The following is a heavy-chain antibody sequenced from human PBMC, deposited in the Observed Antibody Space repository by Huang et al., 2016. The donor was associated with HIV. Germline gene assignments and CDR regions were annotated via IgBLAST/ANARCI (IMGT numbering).Heavy chain of an antibody. V-gene: IGHV3-7*01. J-gene: IGHJ4*02. CDR1: GFTFNSYW. D-gene: IGHD1-26*01. Sequence: EVQLVESGGGLVQPGGSLRLSCAAFGFTFNSYWMSWVRQAPGKGLEVWAGIKTAGSEKSYVGSVKGRFTISRDNAKNSLYLQMNSLRAEDTAVYYCVRLLDHTGDYWGQGTLVTVSS. CDR3: VRLLDHTGDY. CDR2: IKTAGSEK.